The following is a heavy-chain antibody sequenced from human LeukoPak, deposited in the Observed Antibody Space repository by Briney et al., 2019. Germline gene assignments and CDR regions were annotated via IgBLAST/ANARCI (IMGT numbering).Heavy chain of an antibody. CDR2: IYPGDSDT. V-gene: IGHV5-51*01. Sequence: GESLKISCKGSGYSFTSYWIGWVRQMPGKGLEWMGIIYPGDSDTRYSPSFQGQVTISADKSISTAYLQWSSLKASDTAMYYCARGHHSSSWSRGHWFDPWGQGTLVTVSS. J-gene: IGHJ5*02. CDR3: ARGHHSSSWSRGHWFDP. D-gene: IGHD6-13*01. CDR1: GYSFTSYW.